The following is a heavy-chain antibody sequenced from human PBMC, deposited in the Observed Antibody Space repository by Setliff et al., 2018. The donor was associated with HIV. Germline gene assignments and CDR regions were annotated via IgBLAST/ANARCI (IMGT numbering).Heavy chain of an antibody. Sequence: SETLSLTCTVSGGSISSYYWSWIRQPPGKGLEWIGYIYTSGTTYYSPSLRSRATISVDTSKNQFSLNVSSVTAADTAVYYCARGWGHDGFDFWGQGTMVTVSS. V-gene: IGHV4-4*08. CDR1: GGSISSYY. J-gene: IGHJ3*01. CDR2: IYTSGTT. D-gene: IGHD7-27*01. CDR3: ARGWGHDGFDF.